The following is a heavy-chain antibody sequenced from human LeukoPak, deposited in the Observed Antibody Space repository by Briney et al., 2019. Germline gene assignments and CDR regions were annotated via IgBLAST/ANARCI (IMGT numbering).Heavy chain of an antibody. CDR1: GGSISSYY. CDR2: IYTSGST. D-gene: IGHD1-14*01. V-gene: IGHV4-4*07. Sequence: PSETLSLTCTVSGGSISSYYWSWIRQPAGKGQEWIGRIYTSGSTNYNPSLKSRVTLSVDTSKNHYSLKLSSVTAADTAVYYCAREYHPYYYYYMDVWGKGTTVTVSS. CDR3: AREYHPYYYYYMDV. J-gene: IGHJ6*03.